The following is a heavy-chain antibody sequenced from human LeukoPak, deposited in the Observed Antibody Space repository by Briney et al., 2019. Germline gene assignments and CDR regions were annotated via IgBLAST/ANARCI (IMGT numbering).Heavy chain of an antibody. D-gene: IGHD7-27*01. CDR3: ARELVSLGTGYFDL. J-gene: IGHJ2*01. CDR2: ITGSSTWT. CDR1: GFTFRTYG. Sequence: GGSLRLSCEASGFTFRTYGMTWVPQALGKGLEWVSAITGSSTWTYYADSVRGGFTISRDNSKNTLHLQMNNPTADDTAIYYCARELVSLGTGYFDLWGRGTLVTVSS. V-gene: IGHV3-23*01.